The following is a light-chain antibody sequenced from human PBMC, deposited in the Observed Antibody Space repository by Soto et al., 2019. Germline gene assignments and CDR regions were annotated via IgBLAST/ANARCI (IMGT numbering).Light chain of an antibody. CDR2: GAS. J-gene: IGKJ5*01. Sequence: EIVMTQSPGTLSVSPGERVTLSCRASQHASQTLAWYQLKPGQAPRLLIYGASTRATGTPARFSGSGSGRQFTLTISSLQSEDSAVYYCQQYSNWPLTFGQGTRVEIK. CDR1: QHASQT. CDR3: QQYSNWPLT. V-gene: IGKV3-15*01.